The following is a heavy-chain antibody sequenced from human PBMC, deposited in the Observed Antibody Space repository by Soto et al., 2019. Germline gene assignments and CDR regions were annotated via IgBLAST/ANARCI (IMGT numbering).Heavy chain of an antibody. CDR3: ASLVQAGWDY. CDR2: ISSSSSTI. V-gene: IGHV3-48*02. Sequence: EVPLVESGGGLVQPGGSLRLSCAASGFTFSSYSMNWVRQAPGKGLQWVSYISSSSSTIYYADSVKGRFTISRDNAKNSLYLQMNSLRDEDTAVYYCASLVQAGWDYWGQGTLVTVSS. D-gene: IGHD6-19*01. J-gene: IGHJ4*02. CDR1: GFTFSSYS.